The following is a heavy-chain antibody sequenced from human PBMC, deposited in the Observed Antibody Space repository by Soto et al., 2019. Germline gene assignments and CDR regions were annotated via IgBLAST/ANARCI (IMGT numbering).Heavy chain of an antibody. Sequence: VQLVESGGGVVQPGRSLRLSCAASGFTFSSYGMNWVRQAPGKGLEWVSYISSSSSTIYYADSVKGRFTISRDNAKNSLYLQMNSLRDEDTAVYYCARDSHSGSYSSSYWGQGTLVTVSS. CDR3: ARDSHSGSYSSSY. CDR2: ISSSSSTI. D-gene: IGHD1-26*01. V-gene: IGHV3-48*02. CDR1: GFTFSSYG. J-gene: IGHJ4*02.